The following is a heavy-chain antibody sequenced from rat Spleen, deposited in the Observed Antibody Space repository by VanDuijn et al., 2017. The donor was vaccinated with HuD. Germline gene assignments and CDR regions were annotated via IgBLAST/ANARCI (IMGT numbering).Heavy chain of an antibody. CDR2: INYDGSRI. CDR3: AREYRYNFDY. J-gene: IGHJ2*01. CDR1: GFTFSDYY. Sequence: EVQLVESDGGLVQPGRSLKLSCAASGFTFSDYYMAWVRQAPTKGLEWVATINYDGSRIYYRDSVKGRFTISRDNAKNTLSLQMDSLRSEDTATYYCAREYRYNFDYWGQGDMVTVSS. D-gene: IGHD1-5*01. V-gene: IGHV5-29*01.